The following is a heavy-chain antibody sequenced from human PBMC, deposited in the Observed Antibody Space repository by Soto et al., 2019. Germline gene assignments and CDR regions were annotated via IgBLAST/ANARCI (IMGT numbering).Heavy chain of an antibody. CDR3: ASLVRGGWWRWFDP. Sequence: QLQLQESGPGLVKPSETLSLTCTVSGGSISSSSYYWGWIRQPPGKGLEWIGSIYYSGSTYYNPSPKRRVTISVDTPKNQFSLKLSSVTAADTAVYYCASLVRGGWWRWFDPWGQGTLVTVSS. CDR1: GGSISSSSYY. J-gene: IGHJ5*02. D-gene: IGHD6-19*01. V-gene: IGHV4-39*01. CDR2: IYYSGST.